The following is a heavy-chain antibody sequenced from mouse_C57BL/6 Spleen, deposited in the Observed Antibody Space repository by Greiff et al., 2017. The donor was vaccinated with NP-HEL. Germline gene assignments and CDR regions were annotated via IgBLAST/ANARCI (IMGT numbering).Heavy chain of an antibody. D-gene: IGHD2-4*01. CDR1: GYTFTSYW. J-gene: IGHJ3*01. V-gene: IGHV1-50*01. Sequence: QVQLQQPGAELVKPGASVKLSCKASGYTFTSYWMQWVKQRPGQGLEWIGGIDPSDSYTNYNQKFKGKATLTVDTSSSTAYMQLSSLTSEDSAVYYGARSTYYDYERVWFAYWGQGTLVTVSA. CDR3: ARSTYYDYERVWFAY. CDR2: IDPSDSYT.